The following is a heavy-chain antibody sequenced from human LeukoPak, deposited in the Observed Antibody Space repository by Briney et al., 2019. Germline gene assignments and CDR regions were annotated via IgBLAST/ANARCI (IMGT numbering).Heavy chain of an antibody. CDR1: GYTFTSYY. CDR2: INPSGGST. Sequence: GASVKVSRKSSGYTFTSYYMHWVGQAPAQGLEWMGIINPSGGSTSYAQKSQGRVTMPRDMSTSTVYMELSSLRSEDTAVYYCARVWPGGNYGIYYYYYMDGWGKGTTVTVSS. V-gene: IGHV1-46*01. CDR3: ARVWPGGNYGIYYYYYMDG. J-gene: IGHJ6*03. D-gene: IGHD4-11*01.